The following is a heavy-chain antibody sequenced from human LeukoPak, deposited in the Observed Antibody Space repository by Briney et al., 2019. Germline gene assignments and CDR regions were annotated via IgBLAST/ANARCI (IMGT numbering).Heavy chain of an antibody. CDR1: GYTFTSYY. CDR2: INPSGGST. J-gene: IGHJ4*02. V-gene: IGHV1-46*01. CDR3: ARGRLRVRGVTGIFDY. Sequence: GASVKVSCKASGYTFTSYYMHWVRQAPGQGLEWMGIINPSGGSTSYAQKFQGRVTMTRDTSTSTVYMELSSLRSEDTAVYYCARGRLRVRGVTGIFDYRGQGTLVTVSS. D-gene: IGHD3-10*01.